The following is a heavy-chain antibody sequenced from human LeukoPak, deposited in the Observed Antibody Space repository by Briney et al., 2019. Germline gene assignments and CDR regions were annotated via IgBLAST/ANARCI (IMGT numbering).Heavy chain of an antibody. J-gene: IGHJ4*02. CDR1: GVAFDSHG. CDR2: ISYDGSNK. Sequence: GGSLRLSCAASGVAFDSHGMHWVRQAPGKGLEWVAVISYDGSNKYYADSVKGRFTISRDNSKNTLYLQMNSLRAEDTAVYCCAKDRNNYYYGSGSIFDYWGQGTLVTVSS. CDR3: AKDRNNYYYGSGSIFDY. D-gene: IGHD3-10*01. V-gene: IGHV3-30*18.